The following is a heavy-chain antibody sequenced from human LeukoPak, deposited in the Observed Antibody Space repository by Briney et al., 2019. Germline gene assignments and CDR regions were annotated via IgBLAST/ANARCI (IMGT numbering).Heavy chain of an antibody. D-gene: IGHD6-19*01. CDR2: IYYSGST. J-gene: IGHJ4*02. CDR3: ARGADSSGWYEIDY. Sequence: PSQTLSLTCTVSGGSISSGDYYWSWIRQPPGKGLEWIGYIYYSGSTYYNPSLKSRVTISVDTSKNQFSLKLSSVTAADTAVYYCARGADSSGWYEIDYWGQGTLVTVSS. CDR1: GGSISSGDYY. V-gene: IGHV4-30-4*01.